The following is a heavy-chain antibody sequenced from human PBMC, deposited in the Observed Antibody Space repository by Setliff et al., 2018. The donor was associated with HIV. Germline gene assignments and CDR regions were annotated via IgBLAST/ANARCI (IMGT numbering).Heavy chain of an antibody. Sequence: GGSLRLSCAASGFTFSDYYMSWIRQAQGKGLEWVSSISSSSSYIYYADSVKGRFTISRDNAKNSLYLQMNSLRAEDTAVYYCARDRSPHWELVPEGAFDIWGQGTMVTVS. CDR2: ISSSSSYI. D-gene: IGHD2-8*02. J-gene: IGHJ3*02. V-gene: IGHV3-11*06. CDR1: GFTFSDYY. CDR3: ARDRSPHWELVPEGAFDI.